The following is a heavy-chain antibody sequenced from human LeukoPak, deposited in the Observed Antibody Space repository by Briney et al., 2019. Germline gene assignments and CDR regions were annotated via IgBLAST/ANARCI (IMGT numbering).Heavy chain of an antibody. CDR3: VRGLMTTADY. D-gene: IGHD4-17*01. J-gene: IGHJ4*02. CDR1: GGSISSYY. CDR2: IYYRGST. V-gene: IGHV4-59*01. Sequence: SETLSLTCTVPGGSISSYYWGWIRQPPGKGLEWIGYIYYRGSTDYNPSLKSRVTISLGTSKTQFSLKLSSVTAADTTVYYCVRGLMTTADYWGQGTLVTVSS.